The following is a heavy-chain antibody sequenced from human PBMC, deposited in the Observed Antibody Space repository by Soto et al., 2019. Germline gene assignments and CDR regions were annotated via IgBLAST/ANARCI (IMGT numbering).Heavy chain of an antibody. D-gene: IGHD1-1*01. V-gene: IGHV3-74*01. CDR2: INKDGSYK. J-gene: IGHJ4*02. CDR1: GFTFSDEW. Sequence: PGGSLRLSCATSGFTFSDEWMRWVRQVPGKGLVWVSRINKDGSYKNYADFVEGRFTISRDDAKSELYLHMDRLRAEDTAVYYCARGGLEPFDYLGQGALVTVSS. CDR3: ARGGLEPFDY.